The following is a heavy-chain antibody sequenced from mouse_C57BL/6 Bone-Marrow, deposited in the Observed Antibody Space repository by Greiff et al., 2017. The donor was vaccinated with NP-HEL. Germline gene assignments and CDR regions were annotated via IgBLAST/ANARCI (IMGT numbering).Heavy chain of an antibody. D-gene: IGHD2-4*01. CDR1: GCCRKRDGD. CDR2: TFWSGVT. V-gene: IGHV3-3*01. J-gene: IGHJ1*03. Sequence: VQLQQSGPSLVREFQTLSLTCTVLGCCRKRDGDLLWGGEFPGSKLEYIGYTFWSGVTYYNPSLESRTYLTRDTSTNQFSLKLSSETTEDTAAYYCAKGGLRRKGRCFDVWGTGTTVTVSS. CDR3: AKGGLRRKGRCFDV.